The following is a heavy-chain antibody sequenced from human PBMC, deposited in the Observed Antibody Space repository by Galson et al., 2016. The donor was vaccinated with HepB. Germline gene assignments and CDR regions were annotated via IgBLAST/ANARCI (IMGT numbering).Heavy chain of an antibody. D-gene: IGHD5-18*01. CDR2: IYPGDSDT. CDR1: GYTFTTYW. Sequence: QSGAEVKKPGQSLKISCKGSGYTFTTYWIGWGRQMPGKGREWMGIIYPGDSDTRYSPSFQVQVTISTDKSINTAYLHWSSLKASDTAMYYCARTRGYSYEDSFNIWGQGTMVTVSS. CDR3: ARTRGYSYEDSFNI. J-gene: IGHJ3*02. V-gene: IGHV5-51*01.